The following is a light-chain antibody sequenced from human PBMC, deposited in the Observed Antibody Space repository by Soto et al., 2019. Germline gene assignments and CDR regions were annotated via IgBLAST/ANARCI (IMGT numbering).Light chain of an antibody. J-gene: IGKJ1*01. V-gene: IGKV1-5*03. Sequence: DIEMTQSPSTLSAFVGDRVTITCRASQSISCWLACYQQKPGKAPKLLIYKASTLKSGVPSRFSGSGSGTEFTLTISSLQPDDFATYYCQHYNSYSEAFCQGPNVDIK. CDR1: QSISCW. CDR3: QHYNSYSEA. CDR2: KAS.